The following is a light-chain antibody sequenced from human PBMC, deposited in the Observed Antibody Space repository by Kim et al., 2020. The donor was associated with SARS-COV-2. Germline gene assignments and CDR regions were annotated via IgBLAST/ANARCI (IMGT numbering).Light chain of an antibody. CDR2: GAY. V-gene: IGKV3-20*01. J-gene: IGKJ3*01. CDR1: QSVSSSY. Sequence: EIVLTQSPGTLSLSPGERATLSCRTSQSVSSSYLAWDQQKPGQAPRLLIYGAYSRAPGIPDEVSGSGSGTGFSLTISRLEPEDFAVYYCQKSSSSPFTFRPGTKVDI. CDR3: QKSSSSPFT.